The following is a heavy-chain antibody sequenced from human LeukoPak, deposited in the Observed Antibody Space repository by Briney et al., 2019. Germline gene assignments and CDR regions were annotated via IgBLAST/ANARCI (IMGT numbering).Heavy chain of an antibody. CDR1: GGSVSSGSYY. CDR3: ARDRVRGSSNPYFDY. J-gene: IGHJ4*02. CDR2: IYYSGST. D-gene: IGHD1-26*01. V-gene: IGHV4-61*01. Sequence: SETLSLTCTVSGGSVSSGSYYWSWIRQPPGKGLEWIGYIYYSGSTNYNPSLKSRVTISIDTSKNQFSLKLSSVTAADTAVYYRARDRVRGSSNPYFDYWGQGTLVTVSS.